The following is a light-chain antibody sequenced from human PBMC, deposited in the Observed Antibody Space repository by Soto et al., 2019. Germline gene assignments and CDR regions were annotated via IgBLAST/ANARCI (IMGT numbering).Light chain of an antibody. CDR1: RDISNY. CDR3: QQYDNLPRT. CDR2: DAS. J-gene: IGKJ2*02. Sequence: DIPMTQSPSSLSASVGDRVTITCQASRDISNYLNWYQQKPGKAPKLLIYDASNLETGVPSRFGGSGSGTYFTFTITSLQPEDIATYYCQQYDNLPRTFGQGTKLEIK. V-gene: IGKV1-33*01.